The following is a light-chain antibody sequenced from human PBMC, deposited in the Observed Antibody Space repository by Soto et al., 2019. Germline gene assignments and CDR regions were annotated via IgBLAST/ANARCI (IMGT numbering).Light chain of an antibody. CDR2: EVT. CDR1: SSDVGGYNY. V-gene: IGLV2-14*01. CDR3: SSYTTSSTLV. Sequence: QSVLTQPASVSASPGRSVTISCAGTSSDVGGYNYVSWYQQRPGRAPKLMIYEVTYRPSGVSNRFSGSKSGNTASLTISGLQAEDEADYYCSSYTTSSTLVFGTGTKVTVL. J-gene: IGLJ1*01.